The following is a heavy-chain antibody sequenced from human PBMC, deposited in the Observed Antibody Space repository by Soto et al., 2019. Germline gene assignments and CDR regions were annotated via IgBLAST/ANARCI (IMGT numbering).Heavy chain of an antibody. CDR2: IYYSGST. V-gene: IGHV4-31*03. CDR3: ARGTVDTAMNY. J-gene: IGHJ4*02. Sequence: PSETLSLTCTVSGGSISSGGYYWSWIRQHPGKGLEWIGYIYYSGSTYYNPSLKSRVTISVDTSKNQFSLKLSSVTAADTAVYYCARGTVDTAMNYWGQGTLVTVSS. D-gene: IGHD5-18*01. CDR1: GGSISSGGYY.